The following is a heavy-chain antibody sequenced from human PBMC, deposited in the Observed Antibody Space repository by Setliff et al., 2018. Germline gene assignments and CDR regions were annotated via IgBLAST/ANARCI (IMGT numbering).Heavy chain of an antibody. Sequence: GGSLRLSCAASGFIFSAYEMNWVRQAPGKGLEWVAYISTSGTTENYADSVKGRFTVSRDNAENSLYLQMNRLRDEGTAVYFCARIKPFAMDVWGQGTTVTVSS. CDR2: ISTSGTTE. CDR1: GFIFSAYE. V-gene: IGHV3-48*03. J-gene: IGHJ6*02. CDR3: ARIKPFAMDV.